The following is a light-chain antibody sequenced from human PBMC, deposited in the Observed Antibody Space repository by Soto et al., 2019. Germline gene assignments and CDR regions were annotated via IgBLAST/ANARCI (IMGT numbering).Light chain of an antibody. V-gene: IGLV7-46*01. J-gene: IGLJ3*02. CDR2: NTN. CDR3: LLSYSGARVWV. CDR1: TGAVTGSHY. Sequence: QAVVTQEPSLTESPGGTVTLTCGSSTGAVTGSHYPYWLQQKPGQGPRTLIYNTNNKQSWTPARFSGSLLGGKAALTLSGAQPDDEADYYCLLSYSGARVWVFGGGTKVTVL.